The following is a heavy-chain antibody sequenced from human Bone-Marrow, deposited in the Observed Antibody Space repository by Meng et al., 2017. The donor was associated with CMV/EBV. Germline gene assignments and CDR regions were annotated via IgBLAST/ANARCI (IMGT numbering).Heavy chain of an antibody. CDR3: ARDYDYLSGYYTSIFRYYDGLDV. Sequence: GESLKISCAASGFTFSSYSMNWVRQAPGKGLEWVSSISSSSSNIYYADSVKGRFTISRDNAKNSLYLQMNSLRAEDTAVYYCARDYDYLSGYYTSIFRYYDGLDVWGQGTMVTVSS. V-gene: IGHV3-21*01. CDR2: ISSSSSNI. CDR1: GFTFSSYS. D-gene: IGHD3-3*01. J-gene: IGHJ6*02.